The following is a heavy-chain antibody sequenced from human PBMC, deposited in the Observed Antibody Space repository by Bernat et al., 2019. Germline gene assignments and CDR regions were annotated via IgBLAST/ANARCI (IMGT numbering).Heavy chain of an antibody. D-gene: IGHD3-22*01. CDR1: GGSISSYY. CDR3: ARAEKRDYYDSSGFGIGAFDI. CDR2: IYYRGGT. Sequence: QVQLQESGPGLVKPSETLSLTCTVSGGSISSYYWSWIRQPPGKGLEWIGYIYYRGGTNYNPSLKSRVTISVDTSKNQFSLKLSSVTAADTAVYYCARAEKRDYYDSSGFGIGAFDIWGQGTMVTVSS. V-gene: IGHV4-59*01. J-gene: IGHJ3*02.